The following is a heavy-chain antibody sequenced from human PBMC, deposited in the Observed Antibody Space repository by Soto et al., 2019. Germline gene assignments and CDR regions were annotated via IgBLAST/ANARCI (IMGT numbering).Heavy chain of an antibody. CDR3: AKGYNWNYCDY. CDR1: GFPFSSYA. J-gene: IGHJ4*02. Sequence: EVQLLESGGGLVQPGGSLRLSCAASGFPFSSYAMTWVRQAPGKGLEWVSGISGSGGDTYYADSVRGRFTISRDNSKNTLYLQMNNMRAEDTAIYGCAKGYNWNYCDYWGQGTLVTVSS. D-gene: IGHD1-20*01. CDR2: ISGSGGDT. V-gene: IGHV3-23*01.